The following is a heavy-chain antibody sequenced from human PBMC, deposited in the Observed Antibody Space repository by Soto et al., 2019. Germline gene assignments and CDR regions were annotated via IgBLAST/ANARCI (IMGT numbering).Heavy chain of an antibody. D-gene: IGHD3-10*01. CDR1: GGSMSSYY. Sequence: PETLSLSCTVSGGSMSSYYWRWIRLPPGKGLEWIGYIYYSGSTNYNPSLKSRVTISVDTSKNQFSLKLSSVTAADTAVYYCARRYGGAFDIWGQGTMVTVS. CDR2: IYYSGST. J-gene: IGHJ3*02. V-gene: IGHV4-59*08. CDR3: ARRYGGAFDI.